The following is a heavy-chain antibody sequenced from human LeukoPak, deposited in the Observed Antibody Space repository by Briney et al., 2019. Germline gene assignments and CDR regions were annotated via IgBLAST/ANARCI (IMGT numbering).Heavy chain of an antibody. D-gene: IGHD1-26*01. J-gene: IGHJ6*03. CDR3: ARVRYSGSYYGYYYYYYYMDV. CDR2: TNNGGST. Sequence: SETLSRTCAVYAGSFSGYYWSWIRQPPGKGLMWLGDTNNGGSTNYNPSLKSRVTISVDTSKNQFSLKLSSVTAADTAVYYCARVRYSGSYYGYYYYYYYMDVWGKGTTVTVSS. V-gene: IGHV4-34*01. CDR1: AGSFSGYY.